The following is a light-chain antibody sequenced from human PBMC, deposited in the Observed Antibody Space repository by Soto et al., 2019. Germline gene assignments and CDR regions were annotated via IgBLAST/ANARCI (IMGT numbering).Light chain of an antibody. CDR1: QGISSY. J-gene: IGKJ3*01. V-gene: IGKV1-8*01. CDR2: AAS. CDR3: QQYNSYV. Sequence: AIRMTQSPSSLSASTGDRVTITCRASQGISSYLAWYQQKPGKAPKLLIYAASTLQSGVPSRFSGSGSGTDFTLTISCLQSEDFATYYCQQYNSYVFGPGTKVDIK.